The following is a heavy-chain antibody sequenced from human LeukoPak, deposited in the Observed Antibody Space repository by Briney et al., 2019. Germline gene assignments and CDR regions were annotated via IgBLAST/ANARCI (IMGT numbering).Heavy chain of an antibody. Sequence: ASVKVSCKASGYTFTSYYMHWVRQAPGQGLEWMGKINPSGGSTSYAQKFQGRVTMTRDTSTSTVYMELSSLRSEDTAVYYCAREEGSGSYYKTVDYWGQGTLVTVSS. CDR3: AREEGSGSYYKTVDY. CDR1: GYTFTSYY. D-gene: IGHD3-10*01. V-gene: IGHV1-46*01. CDR2: INPSGGST. J-gene: IGHJ4*02.